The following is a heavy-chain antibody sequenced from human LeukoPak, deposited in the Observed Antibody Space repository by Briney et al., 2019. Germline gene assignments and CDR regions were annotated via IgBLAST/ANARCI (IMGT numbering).Heavy chain of an antibody. J-gene: IGHJ6*03. Sequence: PSETLSLTCAVYGGSFSGYYWSWIRQPPGKGLEWIGEINHSGSTNYNPSLKSRVTISVDTSKNQFSLKLSSVTAADTAVYYCARTTMVRGVIYYHYYMDVWGKGTTVTISS. CDR3: ARTTMVRGVIYYHYYMDV. D-gene: IGHD3-10*01. CDR2: INHSGST. V-gene: IGHV4-34*01. CDR1: GGSFSGYY.